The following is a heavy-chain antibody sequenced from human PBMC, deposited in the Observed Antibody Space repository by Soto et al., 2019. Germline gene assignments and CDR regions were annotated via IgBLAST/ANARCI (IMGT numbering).Heavy chain of an antibody. D-gene: IGHD4-17*01. CDR1: GFSLSNSRMG. Sequence: QVTLKESGPVLVKPTETLTLTCTVSGFSLSNSRMGVSWIRQPPGKALEWLAHIFSNDEKSSSTSLKSRLTISKDTSKSQVVLTMTNMDPVDTATYYCARIIDYGDYGYYYYGMDVWGQGTTVTVSS. J-gene: IGHJ6*02. CDR3: ARIIDYGDYGYYYYGMDV. V-gene: IGHV2-26*01. CDR2: IFSNDEK.